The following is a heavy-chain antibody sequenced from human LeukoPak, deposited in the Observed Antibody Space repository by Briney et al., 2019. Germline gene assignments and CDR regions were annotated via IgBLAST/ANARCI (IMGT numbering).Heavy chain of an antibody. CDR1: GYTFTSYA. D-gene: IGHD6-19*01. V-gene: IGHV7-4-1*02. J-gene: IGHJ4*02. CDR3: ARDAMAGTPGPLGY. Sequence: ASVKVSCKASGYTFTSYAMNWVRQAPGQGPEWMGWINTNTGNPTYAQGFTGRFVFSLDTSVSTAYLQISSLKAEDTAVYYCARDAMAGTPGPLGYWGQGTLVTVSS. CDR2: INTNTGNP.